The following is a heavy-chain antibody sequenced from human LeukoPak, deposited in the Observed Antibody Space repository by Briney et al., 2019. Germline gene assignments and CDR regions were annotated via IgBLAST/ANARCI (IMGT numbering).Heavy chain of an antibody. CDR3: ARVAGSSCSDY. CDR2: INTNGYTT. J-gene: IGHJ4*02. CDR1: GFTFSNYW. D-gene: IGHD6-13*01. V-gene: IGHV3-74*01. Sequence: PGGSLRLSCVASGFTFSNYWMHWVCQVPGKGLVWVSRINTNGYTTTYADSVKGRFTISRDNAKNTLYLQMNSLRAEDAAVYYCARVAGSSCSDYWGQGTLVTVSS.